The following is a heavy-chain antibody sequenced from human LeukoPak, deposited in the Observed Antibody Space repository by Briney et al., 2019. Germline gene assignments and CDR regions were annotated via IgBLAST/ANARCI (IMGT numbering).Heavy chain of an antibody. CDR3: AKDHAAVAGYYFDY. J-gene: IGHJ4*02. Sequence: GGSLRLSCAASGFTFGIYSMTWVRQAPGKGLEWVAVISYDGSNKYYADSVKGRFTISRDNSKNTLYLQMNSLRAEDTAVYYCAKDHAAVAGYYFDYWGQGTLVTVSS. V-gene: IGHV3-30*18. CDR2: ISYDGSNK. D-gene: IGHD6-19*01. CDR1: GFTFGIYS.